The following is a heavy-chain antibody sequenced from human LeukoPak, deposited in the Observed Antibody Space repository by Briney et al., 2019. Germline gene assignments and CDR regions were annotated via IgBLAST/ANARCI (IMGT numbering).Heavy chain of an antibody. D-gene: IGHD2-21*02. J-gene: IGHJ3*02. CDR1: GFSFSSYA. Sequence: GGSLRLSCAPSGFSFSSYAGSWVRQAPGRGREGGSAISGSGGSTYYADSVKGRFTISRDNSKNTLYLQMNSLRAEDTAVYYCAKFGGGDWYAFDIWGQGTMVTVSS. CDR3: AKFGGGDWYAFDI. CDR2: ISGSGGST. V-gene: IGHV3-23*01.